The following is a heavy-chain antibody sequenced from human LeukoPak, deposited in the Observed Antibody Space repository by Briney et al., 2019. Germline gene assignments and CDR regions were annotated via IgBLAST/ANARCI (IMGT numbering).Heavy chain of an antibody. CDR1: GFTFSSYA. D-gene: IGHD6-13*01. V-gene: IGHV3-23*01. Sequence: PGGSLRLSCAASGFTFSSYAMSWVRQAPGKGLEWVSAISGSGGSTYYADSVKGRFTISRDNSKNTLYPQMNSLRAEDTAVYYCAKTLTLSSSWYFDYWGQGTLVTVSS. J-gene: IGHJ4*02. CDR3: AKTLTLSSSWYFDY. CDR2: ISGSGGST.